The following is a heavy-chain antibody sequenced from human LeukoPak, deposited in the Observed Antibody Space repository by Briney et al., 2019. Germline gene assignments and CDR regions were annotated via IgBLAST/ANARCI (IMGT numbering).Heavy chain of an antibody. CDR3: AREVSYYDSSGYFNWFDP. Sequence: GGSLRLSCAASGFTFSSYWMHWVRQAPGKGLVWVSRINSDGSSTSYADSVKGRFTISRDNAKNTLYLQMNSLRAEDTAVCYCAREVSYYDSSGYFNWFDPWGQGTLVTVSS. CDR2: INSDGSST. CDR1: GFTFSSYW. D-gene: IGHD3-22*01. V-gene: IGHV3-74*01. J-gene: IGHJ5*02.